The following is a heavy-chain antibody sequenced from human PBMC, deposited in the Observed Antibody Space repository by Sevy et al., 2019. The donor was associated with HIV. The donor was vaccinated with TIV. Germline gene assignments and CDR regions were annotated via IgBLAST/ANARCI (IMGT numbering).Heavy chain of an antibody. V-gene: IGHV1-24*01. J-gene: IGHJ3*02. Sequence: ASVKVSCKVSGYTLTELSMHWVRQAPGKGLEWMGGFDPEDSETIYAQKFQGRVTMTEDTSTDSAYMELSSLRSEDTAVYYCATSSTRMTTATPGAFDIWGQGTMVTVSS. CDR3: ATSSTRMTTATPGAFDI. D-gene: IGHD4-17*01. CDR2: FDPEDSET. CDR1: GYTLTELS.